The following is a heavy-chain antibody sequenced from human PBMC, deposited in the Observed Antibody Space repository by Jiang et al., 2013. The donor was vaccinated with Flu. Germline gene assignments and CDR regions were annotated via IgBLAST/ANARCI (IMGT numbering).Heavy chain of an antibody. Sequence: PGLVKPSETLSLTCTVSGGSISSSPYYWGWIRQPPGKGLEWIGNIYYSGSTYYNSSLNSRVTISVDTSKNHFSLRLNSVTAADTAVYYCARLVGAIIEAGKRAFDIWGQGTMVTVSS. CDR1: GGSISSSPYY. D-gene: IGHD1-26*01. J-gene: IGHJ3*02. CDR3: ARLVGAIIEAGKRAFDI. CDR2: IYYSGST. V-gene: IGHV4-39*07.